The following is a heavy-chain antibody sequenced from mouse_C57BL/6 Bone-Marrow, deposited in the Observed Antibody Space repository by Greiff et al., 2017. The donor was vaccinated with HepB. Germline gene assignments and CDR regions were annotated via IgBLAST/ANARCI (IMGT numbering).Heavy chain of an antibody. CDR1: GYTFTSYW. V-gene: IGHV1-52*01. CDR3: ARSGYYGSSLYYYAMDY. Sequence: QVQLQQPGAELVRPGSSVKLSCKASGYTFTSYWMHWVKQRPIQGLEWIGNIDPSDSETHYNLKFKDKATLTVDKSSSTAYMQLSSLTSEDSAVYYCARSGYYGSSLYYYAMDYWGQGTSVTVSS. CDR2: IDPSDSET. J-gene: IGHJ4*01. D-gene: IGHD1-1*01.